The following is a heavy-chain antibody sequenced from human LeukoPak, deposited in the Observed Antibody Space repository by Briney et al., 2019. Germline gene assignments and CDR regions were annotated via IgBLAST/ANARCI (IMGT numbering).Heavy chain of an antibody. D-gene: IGHD1-14*01. Sequence: ASVKVSCKASGYTFTGSYVHWVRQGPGQGLEWMGWINSNNGGTNFAQKFQGRVTMTRDTSINIVYMELSGLRSDDTAVYYCARQKPSATRFDFWGQGTLVSVSS. CDR1: GYTFTGSY. J-gene: IGHJ4*02. CDR3: ARQKPSATRFDF. V-gene: IGHV1-2*02. CDR2: INSNNGGT.